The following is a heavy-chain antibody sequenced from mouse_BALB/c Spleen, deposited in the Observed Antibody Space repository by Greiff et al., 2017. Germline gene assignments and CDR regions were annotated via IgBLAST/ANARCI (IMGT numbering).Heavy chain of an antibody. V-gene: IGHV1-69*01. CDR3: ARKRDYGSSFYYAMDY. J-gene: IGHJ4*01. Sequence: QVQLQQPGAELVMPGASVKMSCKASGYTFTDYWMHWVKQRPGQGLEWIGAIDTSDSYTSYNQKFKGKATLTVDESSSTAYMQLSSLTSEDSAVYYCARKRDYGSSFYYAMDYWGQGTSVTVSS. CDR2: IDTSDSYT. CDR1: GYTFTDYW. D-gene: IGHD1-1*01.